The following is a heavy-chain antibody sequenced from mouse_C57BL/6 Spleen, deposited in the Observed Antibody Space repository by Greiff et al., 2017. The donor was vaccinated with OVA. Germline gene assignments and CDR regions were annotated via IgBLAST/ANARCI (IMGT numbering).Heavy chain of an antibody. CDR3: ARYYGPYYAMDY. V-gene: IGHV1-59*01. CDR2: IDPSDSYT. Sequence: VRLQQPGAELVRPGTSVKLSCKASGYTFTSYWMHWVKQRPGQGLEWIGVIDPSDSYTNYNQKFKGKATLTVDTSSSTAYMQLSSLTSEDSAVYYCARYYGPYYAMDYWGQGTSVTVSS. D-gene: IGHD1-1*02. CDR1: GYTFTSYW. J-gene: IGHJ4*01.